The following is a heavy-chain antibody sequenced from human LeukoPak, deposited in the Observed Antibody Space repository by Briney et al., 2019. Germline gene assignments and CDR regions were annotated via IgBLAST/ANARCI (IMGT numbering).Heavy chain of an antibody. J-gene: IGHJ6*02. CDR1: GGSITSSSYY. CDR3: AREPRAGYYYGMDV. V-gene: IGHV4-39*07. D-gene: IGHD6-25*01. CDR2: IYYSGNT. Sequence: PSETLSLTCTVSGGSITSSSYYWGWIRQPPGKGLEWIGTIYYSGNTYYNPSLESRVTISVDTSNNQFSLKLTSVTAADTAVYYCAREPRAGYYYGMDVWGQGSTVTVSS.